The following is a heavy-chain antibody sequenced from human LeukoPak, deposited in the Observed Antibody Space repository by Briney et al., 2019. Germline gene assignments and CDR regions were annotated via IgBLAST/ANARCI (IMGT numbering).Heavy chain of an antibody. J-gene: IGHJ6*02. CDR2: ISYDGSNK. V-gene: IGHV3-30-3*01. CDR1: AFTLSSHT. CDR3: ARDLLWFGEHYYYGMDV. Sequence: GGSLRLSCAASAFTLSSHTVHWVRQAPGKGLEWVAVISYDGSNKYYADSVKGRFTISRDNSKNTLYLQMNSLRAEDTAVYYCARDLLWFGEHYYYGMDVWGQGTTVTVSS. D-gene: IGHD3-10*01.